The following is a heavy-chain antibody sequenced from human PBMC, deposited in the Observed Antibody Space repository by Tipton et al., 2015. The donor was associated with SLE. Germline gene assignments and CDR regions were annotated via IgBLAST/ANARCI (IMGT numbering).Heavy chain of an antibody. Sequence: LSLTCTVSGGSITNTIYYWGWIRQPPGKGLEWIGTIYYSGTTYYNPSLKSRVTISVDTSRNQFSLNLNSVTAADTAVYYCASRSGYYYLSDYWGQGTLVTVSS. CDR1: GGSITNTIYY. CDR2: IYYSGTT. J-gene: IGHJ4*02. D-gene: IGHD3-22*01. V-gene: IGHV4-39*01. CDR3: ASRSGYYYLSDY.